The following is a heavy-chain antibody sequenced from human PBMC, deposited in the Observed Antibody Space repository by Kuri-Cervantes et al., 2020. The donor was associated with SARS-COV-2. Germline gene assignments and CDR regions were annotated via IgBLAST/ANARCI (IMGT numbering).Heavy chain of an antibody. CDR2: ISGSGGST. CDR1: GFTFSDHY. V-gene: IGHV3-23*01. CDR3: AKWGGYCSGGSCSLPFQH. J-gene: IGHJ1*01. Sequence: GESLKISCAASGFTFSDHYMNWVRQAPGKGLEWVSAISGSGGSTYYADSVKGRFTISRDNSKNTLYLQMNSLRAEDTAVYYCAKWGGYCSGGSCSLPFQHWGQGTLVTVSS. D-gene: IGHD2-15*01.